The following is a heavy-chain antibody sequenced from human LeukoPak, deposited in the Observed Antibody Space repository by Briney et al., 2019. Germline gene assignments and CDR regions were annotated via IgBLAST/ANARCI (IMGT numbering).Heavy chain of an antibody. J-gene: IGHJ4*02. V-gene: IGHV3-21*01. D-gene: IGHD6-19*01. CDR3: ARRAVAGIHYFDY. CDR1: GFTFTNYR. CDR2: ISSSSSYI. Sequence: GGSLRLSCAASGFTFTNYRMNWVRQAPGKGLEWVSSISSSSSYIYYADSVKGRFTISRDNAKNSLYLQMNSLRAEDTAVYYCARRAVAGIHYFDYWGQGTLVTVSS.